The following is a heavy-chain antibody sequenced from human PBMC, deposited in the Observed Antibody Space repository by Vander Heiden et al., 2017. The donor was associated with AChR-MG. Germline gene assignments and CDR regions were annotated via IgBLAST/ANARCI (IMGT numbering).Heavy chain of an antibody. Sequence: QVKLVQCGAEAKKPGAAVKVYCTASGYTFTSYAMHWVREAPGQRLEWMGWINAGNGTTKYSQKFQGRVTITSDTAASTAYMELSSLRSEDTAVYYCARDMREGDAFDIWGQGTMVTVSP. CDR3: ARDMREGDAFDI. V-gene: IGHV1-3*01. CDR1: GYTFTSYA. CDR2: INAGNGTT. J-gene: IGHJ3*02. D-gene: IGHD2-2*01.